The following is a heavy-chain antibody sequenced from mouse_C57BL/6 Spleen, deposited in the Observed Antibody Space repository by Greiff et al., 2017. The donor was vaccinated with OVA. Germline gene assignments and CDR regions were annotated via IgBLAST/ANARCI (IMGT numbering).Heavy chain of an antibody. CDR3: ARTGKTYGSSWFAY. V-gene: IGHV1-39*01. Sequence: VQLQQSGPELVKPGASVKISCKASGYSFTDYNMNWVKQSNGKSLEWIGVINPNYGTTSYTQKFKGKATLTVDQSSSTAYMQLNSLTSEDSAVDDGARTGKTYGSSWFAYWGQGTLVTVSA. CDR2: INPNYGTT. D-gene: IGHD1-1*01. CDR1: GYSFTDYN. J-gene: IGHJ3*01.